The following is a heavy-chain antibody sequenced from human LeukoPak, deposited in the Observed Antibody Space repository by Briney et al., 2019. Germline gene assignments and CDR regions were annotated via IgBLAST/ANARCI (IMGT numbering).Heavy chain of an antibody. Sequence: ASVKVSCKASGYTFTSYDINWVRQATGQGLERMGWMNPNSGNTGYAQKFQGRVTITGNTSISTAYMELSSLRSEDTAVYYCARGPPGDYYMDVWGKGTTVTVSS. V-gene: IGHV1-8*03. CDR3: ARGPPGDYYMDV. CDR2: MNPNSGNT. D-gene: IGHD3-10*01. J-gene: IGHJ6*03. CDR1: GYTFTSYD.